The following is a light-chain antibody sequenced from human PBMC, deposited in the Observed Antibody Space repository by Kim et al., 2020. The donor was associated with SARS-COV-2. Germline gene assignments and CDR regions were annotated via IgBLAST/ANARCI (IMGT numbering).Light chain of an antibody. J-gene: IGKJ1*01. CDR3: QQYNNWPPWT. V-gene: IGKV3-15*01. Sequence: SPGERATLSCRASQSVSSNLAWYQQKPGQAPRLLIYGASTRATGIPARFSGSGSGTEFTLTISSLQSEYFAVYYCQQYNNWPPWTFGQGTKVDIK. CDR2: GAS. CDR1: QSVSSN.